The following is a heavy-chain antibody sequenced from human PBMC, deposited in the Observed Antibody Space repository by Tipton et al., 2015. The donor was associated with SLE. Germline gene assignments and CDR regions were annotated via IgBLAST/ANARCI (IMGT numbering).Heavy chain of an antibody. D-gene: IGHD3-16*01. Sequence: TLSLTCTVSDDSITSAFYWGWIRQPPGKGLEWIGSIHHSGGTYYNPSLKSRVSISIDTSKSQFSLKLTSVTAADTAVYYCARPTALRFPDAFDIWGQGTMVTVSS. J-gene: IGHJ3*02. CDR2: IHHSGGT. CDR1: DDSITSAFY. CDR3: ARPTALRFPDAFDI. V-gene: IGHV4-38-2*02.